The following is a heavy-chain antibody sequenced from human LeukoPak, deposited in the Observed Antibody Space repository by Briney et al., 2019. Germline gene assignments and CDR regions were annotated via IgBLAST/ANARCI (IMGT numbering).Heavy chain of an antibody. J-gene: IGHJ5*02. CDR1: GYTFTGYY. V-gene: IGHV1-2*02. D-gene: IGHD3-16*01. CDR2: INPNSGGT. CDR3: ARAGGLCFENNWFDP. Sequence: ASVKVSCKASGYTFTGYYMHWVRQAPGQGLEWMGWINPNSGGTNYAQKFQGRVTMTRDTSISTAYMELSSLRSEDTAVYYCARAGGLCFENNWFDPWGQGTLVTVSS.